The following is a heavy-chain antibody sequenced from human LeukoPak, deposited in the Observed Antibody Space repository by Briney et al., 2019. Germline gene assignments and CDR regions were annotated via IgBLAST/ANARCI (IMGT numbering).Heavy chain of an antibody. CDR1: GFTFSSYA. CDR3: AKDLVRDSSGYSYDAFDI. Sequence: GGSLRLSCAASGFTFSSYAMSWVHQAPGKGLEWVSAISGSGGSTYYADSVKGRFTISRDNSKNTLYLQMNSLRAEDTAVYYCAKDLVRDSSGYSYDAFDIWGQGTMVTVSS. V-gene: IGHV3-23*01. CDR2: ISGSGGST. J-gene: IGHJ3*02. D-gene: IGHD3-22*01.